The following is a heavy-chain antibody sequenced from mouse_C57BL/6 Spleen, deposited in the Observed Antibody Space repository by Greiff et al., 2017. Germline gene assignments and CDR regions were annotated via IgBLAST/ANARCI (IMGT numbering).Heavy chain of an antibody. CDR3: AGRIYYGSSPAWFAY. Sequence: EVQVVESGPGLVKPSQSLSLTCSVTGYSITSGYYWNWIRQLPGNKLEWMGYISYDGSNNYNPSLKNRISITRDTSKNQFFLKLNSVTTADTATYYCAGRIYYGSSPAWFAYWGQGTLVTVSA. CDR1: GYSITSGYY. V-gene: IGHV3-6*01. CDR2: ISYDGSN. J-gene: IGHJ3*01. D-gene: IGHD1-1*01.